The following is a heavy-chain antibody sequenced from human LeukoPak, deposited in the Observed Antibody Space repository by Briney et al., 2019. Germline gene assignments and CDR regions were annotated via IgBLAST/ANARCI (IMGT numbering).Heavy chain of an antibody. CDR3: AKDRMITFGGVIVGFDY. J-gene: IGHJ4*02. CDR2: IWYDGSNK. CDR1: GFTFSSYG. Sequence: GGSLRLSCAASGFTFSSYGMHWVRQAPGKGLEWAAVIWYDGSNKYYADSVKGRFTISRDNSKNTLYLQMNSLRAEDTAVYYCAKDRMITFGGVIVGFDYWGQGTLVTVSS. D-gene: IGHD3-16*02. V-gene: IGHV3-33*06.